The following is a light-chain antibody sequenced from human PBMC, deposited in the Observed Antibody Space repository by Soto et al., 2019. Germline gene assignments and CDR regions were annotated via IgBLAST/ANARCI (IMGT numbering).Light chain of an antibody. CDR3: QTWGSGIVV. CDR2: LNSDGSH. Sequence: QLVLTQSPSASASLGASVKLTCTLSSGHSNYAIAWHQQQSEKGPRYLMKLNSDGSHNKGDGIPDRFSGSSSGAERYLTISSRQSEDEPDYYCQTWGSGIVVFGGGTQLTVL. V-gene: IGLV4-69*01. J-gene: IGLJ2*01. CDR1: SGHSNYA.